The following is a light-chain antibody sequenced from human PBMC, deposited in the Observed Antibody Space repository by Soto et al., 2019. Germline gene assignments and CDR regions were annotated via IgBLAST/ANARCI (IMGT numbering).Light chain of an antibody. CDR1: QSVSSN. CDR3: QQYNNWPPVT. Sequence: IVMTQSPATLSVSPGERATLSCRASQSVSSNLAWYQQKPGQAPRLLIYGASTRATGIPDRFSGSGSVTEFTLNISSLQSEDFAVYYCQQYNNWPPVTFGGGTKVEIK. J-gene: IGKJ4*01. V-gene: IGKV3-15*01. CDR2: GAS.